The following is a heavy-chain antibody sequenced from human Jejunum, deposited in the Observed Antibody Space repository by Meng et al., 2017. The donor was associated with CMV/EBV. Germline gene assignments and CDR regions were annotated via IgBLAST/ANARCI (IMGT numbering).Heavy chain of an antibody. CDR2: VSYDGNNK. CDR3: AKDEGYYGVWSGYVNY. CDR1: FTFRLNA. V-gene: IGHV3-30*18. J-gene: IGHJ4*02. D-gene: IGHD3-3*01. Sequence: FTFRLNAMYWVRQAPGKGLEWVAVVSYDGNNKHYADSVKGRFTISRDNSRDTLYLQMSSLRAEDTAVYYCAKDEGYYGVWSGYVNYWGQGTMVTVSS.